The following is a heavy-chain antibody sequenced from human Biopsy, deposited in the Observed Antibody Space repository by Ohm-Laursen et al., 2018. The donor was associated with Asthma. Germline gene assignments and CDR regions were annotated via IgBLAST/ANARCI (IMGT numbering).Heavy chain of an antibody. J-gene: IGHJ6*02. V-gene: IGHV1-18*01. CDR2: ISVNNGNT. CDR3: ARAVDYSHYYGIDV. CDR1: GYTLNRAG. D-gene: IGHD3-10*01. Sequence: ASVKVSCKPSGYTLNRAGITWVRQAPGQGLEWMGWISVNNGNTKVAQKLQDRVTMITDTSTSTAYMELRSPRSEDTAVYFCARAVDYSHYYGIDVWGQGTTVTVS.